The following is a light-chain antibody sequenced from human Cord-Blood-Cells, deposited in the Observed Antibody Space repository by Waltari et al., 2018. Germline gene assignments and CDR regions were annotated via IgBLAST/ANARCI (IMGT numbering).Light chain of an antibody. J-gene: IGLJ3*02. Sequence: NFMLTQPHSVSESPGKTVTISCTRSSGSIASNYVQWYQQRPGSSPTTMIYEDNQRPSGVPDRFSGSIDNSSNSASLTISGLKTEDEADYYCQSYDSSNWVFGGGTKLTVL. CDR3: QSYDSSNWV. CDR1: SGSIASNY. V-gene: IGLV6-57*01. CDR2: EDN.